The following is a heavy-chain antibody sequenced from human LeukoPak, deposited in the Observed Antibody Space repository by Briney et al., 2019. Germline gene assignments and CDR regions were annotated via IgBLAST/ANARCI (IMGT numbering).Heavy chain of an antibody. CDR1: GFTFSDYY. Sequence: GGSLRLSCAASGFTFSDYYMSWIRQAPGKGLEWVSYISSSGSTIYYADSVKGRSTISRDNAKNSLYLRMNSLRAEDTAVYYCASTLTRITIFGVPSSDYYYGMDVWGQGTTVTVSS. J-gene: IGHJ6*02. CDR3: ASTLTRITIFGVPSSDYYYGMDV. V-gene: IGHV3-11*01. D-gene: IGHD3-3*01. CDR2: ISSSGSTI.